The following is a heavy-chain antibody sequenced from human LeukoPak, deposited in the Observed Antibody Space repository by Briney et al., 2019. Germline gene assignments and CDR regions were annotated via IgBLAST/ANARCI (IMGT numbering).Heavy chain of an antibody. Sequence: PSETLSLTCTVSGGSISSYYWSWIRQPPGKGLEWVGHIHYSGNTDYNPSLKSRVSISLDVSKNQFSLKLNSVTAADTAVYYCARAGGVTTAPLDLDIWGRGTLVTVSA. CDR3: ARAGGVTTAPLDLDI. V-gene: IGHV4-59*01. CDR1: GGSISSYY. CDR2: IHYSGNT. D-gene: IGHD4-17*01. J-gene: IGHJ2*01.